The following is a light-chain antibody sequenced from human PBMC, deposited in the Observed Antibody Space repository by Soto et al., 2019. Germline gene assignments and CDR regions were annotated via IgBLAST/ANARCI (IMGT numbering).Light chain of an antibody. CDR1: QSVSSN. V-gene: IGKV3-15*01. Sequence: EIVMAQSPAGLSLSPGERATLSCRASQSVSSNLAWYQQKPGQAPRLLIYGASTRATGIPARFSGSGSGTEFTLTISSLQSEDFAVYYCQQYNNWPWTFGQGTKVDIK. J-gene: IGKJ1*01. CDR2: GAS. CDR3: QQYNNWPWT.